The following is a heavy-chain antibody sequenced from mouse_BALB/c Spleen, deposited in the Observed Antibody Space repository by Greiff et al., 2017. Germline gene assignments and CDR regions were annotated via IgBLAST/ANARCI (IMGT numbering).Heavy chain of an antibody. CDR3: ARRAYYGNSTGYFDV. V-gene: IGHV1-7*01. D-gene: IGHD2-1*01. CDR2: INPSTGYT. J-gene: IGHJ1*01. CDR1: GYTFTSYW. Sequence: QVQLQQSGAELAKPGASVKMSCKASGYTFTSYWMHWVKQRPGQGLEWIGYINPSTGYTEYNQKFKDKATLTADKSSSTAYMQLSSLTSEDSAVYYCARRAYYGNSTGYFDVWGAGTTVTVSS.